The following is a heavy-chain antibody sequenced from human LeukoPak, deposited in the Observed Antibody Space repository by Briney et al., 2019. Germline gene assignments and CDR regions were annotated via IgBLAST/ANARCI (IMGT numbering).Heavy chain of an antibody. CDR1: GYSFTSYY. V-gene: IGHV1-2*02. CDR3: ARVLRCYSSPDY. Sequence: ASVKVSCKASGYSFTSYYMHWVRQAPGQGLEWMGWINPDNGGTNYVSKFQGRVTMTRDMSISTAYMELSRLRSDDTAVYYCARVLRCYSSPDYWGLGTLVTVSS. CDR2: INPDNGGT. D-gene: IGHD6-13*01. J-gene: IGHJ4*02.